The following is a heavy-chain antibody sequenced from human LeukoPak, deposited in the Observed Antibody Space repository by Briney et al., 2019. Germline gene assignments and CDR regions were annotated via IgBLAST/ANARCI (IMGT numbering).Heavy chain of an antibody. Sequence: ASVKVSCKASGGTFSSYAISWVRQAPGQGLEWMGGIIPIFGTANYAQKFQGRVTMTEDTSTDTAYMELSSLRSEDTAVYYCATDNGGTIDYWGQGTLVTVSS. J-gene: IGHJ4*02. CDR3: ATDNGGTIDY. D-gene: IGHD4-23*01. CDR2: IIPIFGTA. CDR1: GGTFSSYA. V-gene: IGHV1-69*06.